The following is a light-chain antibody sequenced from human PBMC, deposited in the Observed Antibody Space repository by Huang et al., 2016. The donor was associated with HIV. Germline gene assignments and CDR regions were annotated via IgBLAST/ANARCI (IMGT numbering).Light chain of an antibody. CDR2: DAS. V-gene: IGKV3-11*01. J-gene: IGKJ4*01. CDR3: QQRYNWPLT. CDR1: QSVRNY. Sequence: EIVLTQSPASLALSPGERATRSCRASQSVRNYLAWYQQKPGQAPRLLIFDASNRATDIPARFSGSGSGTDFTLTISSLEPEDFAVYYCQQRYNWPLTFGGGTKVEIK.